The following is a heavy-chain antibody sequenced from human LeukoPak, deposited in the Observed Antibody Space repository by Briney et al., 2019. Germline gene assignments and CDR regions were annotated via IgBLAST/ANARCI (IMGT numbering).Heavy chain of an antibody. CDR3: AKAPVTTCRGAFCYPFDY. CDR2: ISGSGGST. J-gene: IGHJ4*02. D-gene: IGHD2-15*01. Sequence: GGSLRLSCAASGFTVSSNYMSWVRQAPGKGLEWVSDISGSGGSTYYADSVKGRFTISRDNSKNTLYLQMNSLRAEDTAVYYCAKAPVTTCRGAFCYPFDYWGLGTLITVSS. CDR1: GFTVSSNY. V-gene: IGHV3-23*01.